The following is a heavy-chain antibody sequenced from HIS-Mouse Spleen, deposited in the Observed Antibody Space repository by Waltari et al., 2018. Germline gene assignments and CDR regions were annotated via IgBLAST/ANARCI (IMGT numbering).Heavy chain of an antibody. CDR3: AGERRGPGWFDP. CDR1: GFTFSSYW. V-gene: IGHV3-7*01. D-gene: IGHD5-12*01. CDR2: RKQEGSEK. Sequence: EVQLVESGGGLVQPGGSLRLSCAASGFTFSSYWMSWVRQAPGNGLGWVGNRKQEGSEKYYVDSVKGRFTITRENAKNSLYLQRNSLGAEDTAVYYCAGERRGPGWFDPWGQGTLVTVSS. J-gene: IGHJ5*02.